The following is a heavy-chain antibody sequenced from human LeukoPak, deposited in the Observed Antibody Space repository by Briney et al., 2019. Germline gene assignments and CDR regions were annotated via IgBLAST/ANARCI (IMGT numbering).Heavy chain of an antibody. V-gene: IGHV3-11*04. J-gene: IGHJ4*02. CDR2: ISSSGSTI. D-gene: IGHD4-11*01. CDR1: GFTFSDYY. Sequence: PGGSLRLPCAASGFTFSDYYMSWIRQAPGKGLEWVSYISSSGSTIYYADSVKGRFTISRDNAKNSLYLQMNSLRAEDTAVYYCARDPVTVTTFFDYWGQGTLVTVSS. CDR3: ARDPVTVTTFFDY.